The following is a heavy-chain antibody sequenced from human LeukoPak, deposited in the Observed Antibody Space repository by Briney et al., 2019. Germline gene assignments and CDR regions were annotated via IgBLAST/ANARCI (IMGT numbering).Heavy chain of an antibody. CDR3: AGFGIRGCISNTKCYTSFFYYGMDV. CDR1: GYSFLDYW. J-gene: IGHJ6*02. V-gene: IGHV5-51*01. Sequence: GESLKISCKGSGYSFLDYWIGWVRQMPGKGPELMGLTFPHDSDIKYSPSFQGQVTISVDKSISSAYVQWGSLKASDTAMYYCAGFGIRGCISNTKCYTSFFYYGMDVWGQGTTVTVSS. D-gene: IGHD2-2*02. CDR2: TFPHDSDI.